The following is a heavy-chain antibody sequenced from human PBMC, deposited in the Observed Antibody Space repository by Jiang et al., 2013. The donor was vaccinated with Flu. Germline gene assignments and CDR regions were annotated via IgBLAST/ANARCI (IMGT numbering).Heavy chain of an antibody. V-gene: IGHV3-69-1*01. CDR2: ITGGNFI. Sequence: CTVSGFTFSDSSMGWVRQAPGKGLEWVSYITGGNFIYYADSLKGRFTISRDNARDSLFLQMDSPSAEDTAVYYCARLVSSLSGWYYDYWGQGTLVTVSS. J-gene: IGHJ4*02. D-gene: IGHD6-19*01. CDR1: GFTFSDSS. CDR3: ARLVSSLSGWYYDY.